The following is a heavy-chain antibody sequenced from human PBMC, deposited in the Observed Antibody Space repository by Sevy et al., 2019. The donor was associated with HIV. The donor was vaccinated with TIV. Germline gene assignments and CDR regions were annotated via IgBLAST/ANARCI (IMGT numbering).Heavy chain of an antibody. CDR3: AKVVVPADIDPFYYYAYGMDV. CDR2: ISGSGDST. CDR1: GFTFSNYA. D-gene: IGHD2-2*01. V-gene: IGHV3-23*01. Sequence: GGSLRLSCAASGFTFSNYAINWVRQAPGKGLEWVSRISGSGDSTFYADSVKGRFTISRVNSKKTVHLQMNSLRVEDTAVYYCAKVVVPADIDPFYYYAYGMDVWGQGTTVTVSS. J-gene: IGHJ6*02.